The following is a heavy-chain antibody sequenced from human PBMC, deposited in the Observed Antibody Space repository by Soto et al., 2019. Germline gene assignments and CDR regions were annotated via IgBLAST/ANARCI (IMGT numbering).Heavy chain of an antibody. CDR2: ISNSGGET. CDR3: AKSGAALFYYYMDV. J-gene: IGHJ6*03. CDR1: EFSFNDFA. V-gene: IGHV3-23*01. Sequence: PGGSLRLSCAASEFSFNDFAMSWVRQAPGRGLEWVSSISNSGGETNYADSVKGRFTVTRDNSKKILYLQMNSLLAEDTAIYYCAKSGAALFYYYMDVRGKGTMVTVSS. D-gene: IGHD5-12*01.